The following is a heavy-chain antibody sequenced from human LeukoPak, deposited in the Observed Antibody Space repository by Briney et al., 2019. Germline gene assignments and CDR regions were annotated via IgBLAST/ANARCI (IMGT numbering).Heavy chain of an antibody. Sequence: SETLSLTCAVYGEPFSGYYWSWIRQPPGKGLEWIGEINHSGSTNYTPSLKSRATISVDTTKNQFSLKLSSVTAADTAVYYCARGRLAAAGVFDYWGQGTLVTVSS. V-gene: IGHV4-34*01. J-gene: IGHJ4*02. CDR2: INHSGST. CDR3: ARGRLAAAGVFDY. CDR1: GEPFSGYY. D-gene: IGHD6-13*01.